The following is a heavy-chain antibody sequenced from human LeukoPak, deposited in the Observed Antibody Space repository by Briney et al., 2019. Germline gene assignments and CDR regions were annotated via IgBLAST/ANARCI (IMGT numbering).Heavy chain of an antibody. Sequence: QTGGSLRLSCAASGFTFSSYGVHWVRQAPGKGLEWVAFIRYDGSNKYYADSVKGRFTISRDNSKNTLYLQMNSLRAEDTAVYYCAKDRNAGTTSIPIFDYWGQGTLVTVSS. V-gene: IGHV3-30*02. CDR3: AKDRNAGTTSIPIFDY. CDR2: IRYDGSNK. CDR1: GFTFSSYG. D-gene: IGHD1-7*01. J-gene: IGHJ4*02.